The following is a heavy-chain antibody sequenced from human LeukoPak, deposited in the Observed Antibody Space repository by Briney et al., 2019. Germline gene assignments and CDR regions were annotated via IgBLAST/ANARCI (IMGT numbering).Heavy chain of an antibody. V-gene: IGHV3-48*03. CDR3: ARDLGQYYDTSDNWFDP. CDR1: GFTLSYE. Sequence: PGGSLRLSCTASGFTLSYEMTWIRQAPGKGLEWVSYISSSGSTIYYADSVKGRFTISRDNAKNTLNLQMNSLRAEDTAVYYCARDLGQYYDTSDNWFDPWGQGTLVTVSS. D-gene: IGHD3-22*01. CDR2: ISSSGSTI. J-gene: IGHJ5*02.